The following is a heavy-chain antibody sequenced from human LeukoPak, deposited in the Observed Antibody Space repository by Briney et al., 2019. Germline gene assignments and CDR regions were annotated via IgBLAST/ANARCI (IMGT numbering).Heavy chain of an antibody. J-gene: IGHJ4*02. CDR3: ARDPSEHHLLPGDQ. D-gene: IGHD2-2*01. V-gene: IGHV3-48*03. Sequence: PGGSLRLSCAASGFTFSSYEMNWVRQAPGKGLEWVSYISSSGSTIYYADSVKGRFTISRDNAKNSLYLQMNSLRAEDTAAYYCARDPSEHHLLPGDQWGQGTLVTVSS. CDR1: GFTFSSYE. CDR2: ISSSGSTI.